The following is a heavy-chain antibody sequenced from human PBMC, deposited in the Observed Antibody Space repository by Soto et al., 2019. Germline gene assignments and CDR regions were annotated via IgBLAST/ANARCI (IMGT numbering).Heavy chain of an antibody. J-gene: IGHJ4*02. D-gene: IGHD3-22*01. CDR1: GGSISSGGYY. CDR2: IYYSGST. CDR3: ARRLTRYYYDSSGYYYFDY. Sequence: SETLSLTCTVSGGSISSGGYYWSWIRQHPGKGLEWIGYIYYSGSTYYNPSLKSRVTISVDTSKNQFSRKLSSVTAADTAVYYCARRLTRYYYDSSGYYYFDYWGQGTLVTVSS. V-gene: IGHV4-31*03.